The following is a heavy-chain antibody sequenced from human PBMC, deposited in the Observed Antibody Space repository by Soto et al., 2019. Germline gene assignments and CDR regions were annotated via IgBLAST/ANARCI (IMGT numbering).Heavy chain of an antibody. CDR2: IYYSGST. D-gene: IGHD6-13*01. V-gene: IGHV4-30-4*01. Sequence: QVQLQESGPGLVKPSQTLSLTCTVSGGSISSGDYYWSWIRQPPGKGLEWIGYIYYSGSTYYNPSLKRRVTISVDTSKNQFSLKLSSVTAADTAVYYCARGGEYSSSWYWFDPWGQGTLVTVSS. CDR1: GGSISSGDYY. J-gene: IGHJ5*02. CDR3: ARGGEYSSSWYWFDP.